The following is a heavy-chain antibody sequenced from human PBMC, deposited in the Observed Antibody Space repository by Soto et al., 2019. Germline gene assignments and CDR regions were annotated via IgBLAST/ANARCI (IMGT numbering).Heavy chain of an antibody. CDR1: GGTFSSFINYP. J-gene: IGHJ4*02. CDR3: ARRDTSGFLRYFDN. Sequence: SVKVSCKSSGGTFSSFINYPINWVRQSPGQGLEWMGGIVPNVGTVNYAQKFRGKVTITADKSTGTAYMELSSLRSEDTALYYCARRDTSGFLRYFDNWGQGTQVTVSS. V-gene: IGHV1-69*06. D-gene: IGHD3-3*01. CDR2: IVPNVGTV.